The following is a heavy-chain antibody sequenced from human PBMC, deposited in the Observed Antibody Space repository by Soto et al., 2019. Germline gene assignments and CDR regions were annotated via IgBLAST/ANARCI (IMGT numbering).Heavy chain of an antibody. J-gene: IGHJ6*02. D-gene: IGHD3-22*01. CDR2: IKHDGNEK. CDR3: VRATLSWGHYYFRGLDV. CDR1: GFMFGTYW. V-gene: IGHV3-7*01. Sequence: GGSLRLSCAASGFMFGTYWMSWVRQAPGKGLEWVANIKHDGNEKYYADSVKGRFTVSRDNVKNFLHLQMSSLRGDDTGVYFCVRATLSWGHYYFRGLDVWGQGTTVTVSS.